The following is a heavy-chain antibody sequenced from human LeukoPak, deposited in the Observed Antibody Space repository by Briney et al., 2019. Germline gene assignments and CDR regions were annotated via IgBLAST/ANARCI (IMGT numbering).Heavy chain of an antibody. CDR1: GRSFSGYY. J-gene: IGHJ4*02. Sequence: SETLSLTCAVYGRSFSGYYWSWIRQPPGNGLEWIGEINHSGSTNYNPSLKSRVTISVASPKYQFSLKVRFVTAADTAVYYCARHLGVGAPGVDYWGQGTLVTVSS. D-gene: IGHD1-26*01. V-gene: IGHV4-34*01. CDR3: ARHLGVGAPGVDY. CDR2: INHSGST.